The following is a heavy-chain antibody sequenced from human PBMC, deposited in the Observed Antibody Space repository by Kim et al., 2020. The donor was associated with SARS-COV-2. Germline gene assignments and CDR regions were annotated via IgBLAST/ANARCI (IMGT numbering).Heavy chain of an antibody. V-gene: IGHV1-69*13. CDR2: IIPIFGTA. CDR3: ARETNSLGLRGELFWEKINAFDI. J-gene: IGHJ3*02. CDR1: GGTFSSYA. Sequence: SVKVSCKASGGTFSSYAISWVRQAPGQGLEWMGGIIPIFGTANYAQKFQGRVTITADESTSTAYMELSSLRSEDTAVYYCARETNSLGLRGELFWEKINAFDIWGQGTMVTVSS. D-gene: IGHD3-10*01.